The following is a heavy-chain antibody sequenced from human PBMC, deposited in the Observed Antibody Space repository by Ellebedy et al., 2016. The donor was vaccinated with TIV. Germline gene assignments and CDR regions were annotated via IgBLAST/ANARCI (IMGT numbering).Heavy chain of an antibody. CDR3: ARTHYSSNPFDY. CDR1: GGSFSGYY. V-gene: IGHV4-34*01. D-gene: IGHD6-13*01. CDR2: TNHSGST. Sequence: SETLSLTCAVYGGSFSGYYWSWIRQPPGKGLEWIGETNHSGSTNYNPSLKSRVTISVDTSKNQFSLKLSSVTAADTAVYYCARTHYSSNPFDYWGQGTLVTVSS. J-gene: IGHJ4*02.